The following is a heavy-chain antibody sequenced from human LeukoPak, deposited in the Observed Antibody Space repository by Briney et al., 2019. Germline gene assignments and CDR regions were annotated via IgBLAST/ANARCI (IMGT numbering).Heavy chain of an antibody. CDR2: ISSSGISI. CDR1: GFILSDYY. J-gene: IGHJ4*02. Sequence: PGGSLRLSCAASGFILSDYYMSWIRQAPGKGLEWISYISSSGISIYYADSVKGRFTISRDNAKNSLYLQMNSLRADDTAVYYCAKGYDFWSGGIDYWGQGTLVTVSS. D-gene: IGHD3-3*01. CDR3: AKGYDFWSGGIDY. V-gene: IGHV3-11*01.